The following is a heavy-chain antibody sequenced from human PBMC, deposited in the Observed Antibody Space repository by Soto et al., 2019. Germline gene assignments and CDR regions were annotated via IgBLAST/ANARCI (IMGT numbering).Heavy chain of an antibody. CDR2: TSYDGSDN. Sequence: QGHLVESGGGVVQPGRSLRLSCVASGFDFRSYVIHWVRQAPGKGLEWVALTSYDGSDNYYDDSVKGRFTISRDNSRNTVDLQMDSLRLEDTALYYCARWGTTGGLDFWGQGTLVSVSS. V-gene: IGHV3-30*19. D-gene: IGHD3-16*01. J-gene: IGHJ4*02. CDR1: GFDFRSYV. CDR3: ARWGTTGGLDF.